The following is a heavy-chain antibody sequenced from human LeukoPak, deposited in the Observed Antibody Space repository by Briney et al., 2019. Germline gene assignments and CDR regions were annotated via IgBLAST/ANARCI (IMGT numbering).Heavy chain of an antibody. Sequence: GGSLRLSCTTSGFTFSVLGMHWVRQAPGKGLEWVAFIRYDGSNKYYADSVKGRFTISRDNSKNTLYLQMNSLRAEDTAVYYCAKDGDVLGFLEWFNFDYWGQGTLVTVSS. J-gene: IGHJ4*02. V-gene: IGHV3-30*02. D-gene: IGHD3-3*02. CDR1: GFTFSVLG. CDR3: AKDGDVLGFLEWFNFDY. CDR2: IRYDGSNK.